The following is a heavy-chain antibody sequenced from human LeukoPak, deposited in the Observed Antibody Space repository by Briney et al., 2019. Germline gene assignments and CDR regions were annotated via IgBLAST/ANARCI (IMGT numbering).Heavy chain of an antibody. CDR2: ITSSGTYI. CDR3: AKKGYDFWSGSYFDY. J-gene: IGHJ4*02. CDR1: GFDFNNYN. V-gene: IGHV3-21*04. Sequence: GGSLRLSCAASGFDFNNYNMNWVRQAPGKGLEWVSSITSSGTYIYYADSVKGRFTISRDNSKNTLYLQMNSLRAEDTAVYYCAKKGYDFWSGSYFDYWGQGTLVTVSS. D-gene: IGHD3-3*01.